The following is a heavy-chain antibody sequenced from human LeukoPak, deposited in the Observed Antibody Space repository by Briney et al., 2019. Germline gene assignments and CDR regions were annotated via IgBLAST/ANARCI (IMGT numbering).Heavy chain of an antibody. J-gene: IGHJ3*02. CDR2: IYWSSSGT. V-gene: IGHV3-9*02. CDR1: GFNSEDHA. CDR3: ARGAFDI. Sequence: PGGSLRLSCVVSGFNSEDHAMHWVRQAQGKGLEWVSGIYWSSSGTGYADSVKGRFTVSRDSAKNSLYLQMNSLRAEDTAVYYCARGAFDIWGQGTMVTVSS.